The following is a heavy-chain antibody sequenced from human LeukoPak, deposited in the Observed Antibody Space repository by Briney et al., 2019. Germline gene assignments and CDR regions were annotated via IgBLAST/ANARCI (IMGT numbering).Heavy chain of an antibody. D-gene: IGHD2-15*01. CDR1: GGSISGFY. Sequence: SETLSLTCNVSGGSISGFYWSWIRQPPGKGLEWIGYFYNSGRINYNPSLKSRAIISVDTSKNHFSLKLSSVTAADTAVYYCAREVVATSGGLFDYWGQGTLVTVSS. V-gene: IGHV4-59*01. CDR3: AREVVATSGGLFDY. CDR2: FYNSGRI. J-gene: IGHJ4*02.